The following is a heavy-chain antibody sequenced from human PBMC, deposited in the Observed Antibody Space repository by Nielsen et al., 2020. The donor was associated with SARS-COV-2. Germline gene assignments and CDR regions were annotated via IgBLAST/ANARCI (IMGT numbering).Heavy chain of an antibody. CDR1: GFTVGSNY. CDR3: ARLYAGRIDAFGI. D-gene: IGHD2-2*02. Sequence: GESLKISCAVSGFTVGSNYMTWVRQAPGKGLESVSVIHGGGNTYYADSVKGRFTISRHSSNNTLFLQMNSLRAEDTAVYYCARLYAGRIDAFGIWGQGTMVTVSS. CDR2: IHGGGNT. J-gene: IGHJ3*02. V-gene: IGHV3-53*04.